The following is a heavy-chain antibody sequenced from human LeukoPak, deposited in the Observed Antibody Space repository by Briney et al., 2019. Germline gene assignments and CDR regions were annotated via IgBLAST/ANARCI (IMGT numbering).Heavy chain of an antibody. J-gene: IGHJ4*02. CDR3: ARRLLRYFDWRNFGFDY. CDR1: GGSFSDYY. D-gene: IGHD3-9*01. V-gene: IGHV4-34*01. Sequence: SETLSLTCSVYGGSFSDYYWSWIRQPPGKGLEWIGEINHSGSTNYNPSLKSRVTISVDTSKNQFSLKLSSVTAADTAVYYCARRLLRYFDWRNFGFDYWGQGTLVTVSS. CDR2: INHSGST.